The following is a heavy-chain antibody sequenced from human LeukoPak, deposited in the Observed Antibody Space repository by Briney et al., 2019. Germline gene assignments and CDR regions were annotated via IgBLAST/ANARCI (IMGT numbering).Heavy chain of an antibody. Sequence: SETLSLTCTVSGYSISSAYYWGWIRQPPGKGLEWIGSIHHTGSTYYNPSLKSRVTILVDTSKNQFSLKLSSVTAADTAVYYCARWEQQLVRSYYYGMDVWGQGTTVTVSS. CDR3: ARWEQQLVRSYYYGMDV. CDR1: GYSISSAYY. D-gene: IGHD6-13*01. V-gene: IGHV4-38-2*02. J-gene: IGHJ6*02. CDR2: IHHTGST.